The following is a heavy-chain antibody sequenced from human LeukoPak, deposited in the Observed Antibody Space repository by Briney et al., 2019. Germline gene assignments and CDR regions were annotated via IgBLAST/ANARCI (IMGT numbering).Heavy chain of an antibody. CDR2: VHLSGRT. CDR1: GGSISSTNW. Sequence: TLSLTCGVSGGSISSTNWWTWVRQPPGEGLEWIGEVHLSGRTNYNPSLESRVTMSVDMSENHISLKLTSVTATDTAVYYCAREGGPYRPLDYSGQGTLVTVSS. CDR3: AREGGPYRPLDY. J-gene: IGHJ4*02. V-gene: IGHV4-4*02.